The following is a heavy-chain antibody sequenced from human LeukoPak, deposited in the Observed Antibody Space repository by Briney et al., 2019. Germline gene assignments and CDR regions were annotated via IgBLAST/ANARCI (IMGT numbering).Heavy chain of an antibody. D-gene: IGHD1-7*01. V-gene: IGHV3-23*01. J-gene: IGHJ1*01. CDR1: GFTFSSYA. CDR2: ISGSGGST. CDR3: AKDKNRRITGTTALEYFQH. Sequence: GGSLRLSCAASGFTFSSYAMSWVRQAPGKGLEWVSAISGSGGSTYYADSVKGRFTISRDNSKNTLYLQMNSLRAEDTAVYYCAKDKNRRITGTTALEYFQHWGQGTLVTVSS.